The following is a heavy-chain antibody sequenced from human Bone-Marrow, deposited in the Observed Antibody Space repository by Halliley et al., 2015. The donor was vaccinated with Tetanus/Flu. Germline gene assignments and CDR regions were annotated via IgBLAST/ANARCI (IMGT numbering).Heavy chain of an antibody. CDR2: IYYSGGS. V-gene: IGHV4-59*08. Sequence: WIGDIYYSGGSTYSPALESRVIISVDRSKNQFSLNLSSVTTADTAVYYCARHSSFSKVDSWGRGTLVTVSS. CDR3: ARHSSFSKVDS. J-gene: IGHJ4*02. D-gene: IGHD4-4*01.